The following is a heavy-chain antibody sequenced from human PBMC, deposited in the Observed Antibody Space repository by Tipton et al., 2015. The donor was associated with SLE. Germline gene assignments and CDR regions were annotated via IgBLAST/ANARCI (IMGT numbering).Heavy chain of an antibody. J-gene: IGHJ2*01. V-gene: IGHV3-23*01. CDR3: ARGMAGPDL. D-gene: IGHD6-19*01. Sequence: SLRLSCAASGFTFSSFAMSWVRQAPGKGLEWVSSISGNGASTYYADSVEGRFTISRDNSKNTVYLEINRLRIEDTALYFCARGMAGPDLWGRGTQVAVSS. CDR1: GFTFSSFA. CDR2: ISGNGAST.